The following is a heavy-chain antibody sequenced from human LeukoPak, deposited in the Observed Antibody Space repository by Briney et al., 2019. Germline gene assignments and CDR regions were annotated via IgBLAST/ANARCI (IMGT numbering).Heavy chain of an antibody. D-gene: IGHD3-3*01. J-gene: IGHJ4*02. Sequence: GGSLSLSCAASGFTFSGYGMHWVRQAPGKGLEWVALISFDGSNQYYADSVKGRFTISRDNSKNTLYLQMNSLRAEDTAVYYCAKDLNYDFWSGLGNWGQGTLVTVSS. CDR2: ISFDGSNQ. CDR3: AKDLNYDFWSGLGN. V-gene: IGHV3-30*18. CDR1: GFTFSGYG.